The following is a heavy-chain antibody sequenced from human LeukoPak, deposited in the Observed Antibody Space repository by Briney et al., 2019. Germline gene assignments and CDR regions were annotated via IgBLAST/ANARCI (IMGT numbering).Heavy chain of an antibody. V-gene: IGHV1-2*02. D-gene: IGHD5-18*01. CDR2: INPNSGGT. J-gene: IGHJ6*03. CDR1: GYTFTGYY. CDR3: ARRGYSYGYYYYMDV. Sequence: ASVKVSCKASGYTFTGYYMHWVRQAPGQGLEWMGWINPNSGGTNYAQKFQGRVTMTRDTSISTAYMELSRLRSEDTAVYYCARRGYSYGYYYYMDVWGKGTTVTVSS.